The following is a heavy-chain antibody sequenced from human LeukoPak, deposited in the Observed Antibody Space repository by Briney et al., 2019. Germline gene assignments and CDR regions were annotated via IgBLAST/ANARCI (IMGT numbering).Heavy chain of an antibody. D-gene: IGHD3-22*01. Sequence: GASVKVSCKASGYTFTGYYMHWVRQAPGQGLEWTGWINPNSGGTNYAQKFQGRVTMTRDTSISTAYMELSRLRSDDTAVYYCAKGGYYDSSGYPDAFDIWGQGTMVTVSS. J-gene: IGHJ3*02. CDR1: GYTFTGYY. V-gene: IGHV1-2*02. CDR2: INPNSGGT. CDR3: AKGGYYDSSGYPDAFDI.